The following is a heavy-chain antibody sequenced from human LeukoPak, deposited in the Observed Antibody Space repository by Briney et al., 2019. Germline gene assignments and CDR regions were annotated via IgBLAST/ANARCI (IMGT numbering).Heavy chain of an antibody. V-gene: IGHV3-23*01. CDR1: GFTFSNYA. Sequence: PGGSLRLSCAASGFTFSNYAMSWVRQAPGKGLEWVSTISGGGITTYYADSAKGRFTLSRDNSKNTMFLQMNSLRADDTAVYYCPRQSYASGWNPFDYWGQGILVTVSS. CDR2: ISGGGITT. J-gene: IGHJ4*02. CDR3: PRQSYASGWNPFDY. D-gene: IGHD6-19*01.